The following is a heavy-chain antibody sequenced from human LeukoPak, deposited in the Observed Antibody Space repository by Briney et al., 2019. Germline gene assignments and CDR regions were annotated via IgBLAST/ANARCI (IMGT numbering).Heavy chain of an antibody. CDR3: ATPGLARAY. CDR1: GGSISSSSYY. Sequence: SETLSLTCTVSGGSISSSSYYWGWIRQPSGKGLEWIGSIYYSGNTYYNASLKSRVTISGDTSKNQFSLILSSVTAADTAVYYCATPGLARAYWGQGTLVTVSS. V-gene: IGHV4-39*01. CDR2: IYYSGNT. J-gene: IGHJ4*02.